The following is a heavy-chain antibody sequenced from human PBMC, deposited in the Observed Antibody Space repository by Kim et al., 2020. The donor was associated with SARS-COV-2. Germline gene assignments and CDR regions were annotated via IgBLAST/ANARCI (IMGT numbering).Heavy chain of an antibody. CDR3: ARPRSGWFDAFDI. J-gene: IGHJ3*02. Sequence: AQKIPGRVTRTRDTSTGPFYMELSSLRSEDTAVYYCARPRSGWFDAFDIWGQGTMVTVSS. V-gene: IGHV1-46*01. D-gene: IGHD6-19*01.